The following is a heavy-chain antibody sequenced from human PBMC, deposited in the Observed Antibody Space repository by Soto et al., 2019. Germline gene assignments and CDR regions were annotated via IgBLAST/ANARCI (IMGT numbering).Heavy chain of an antibody. V-gene: IGHV4-39*01. J-gene: IGHJ6*03. D-gene: IGHD3-22*01. CDR3: ARGTGTEVVIYYYYYMDV. Sequence: SETLSLTCTVSGGSISSSSYYWGWIRQPPGKGLEWIGSIYYSGSTYYNPSLKSRVTISVDTSKNQFSLKLSSVTAADTAVYYCARGTGTEVVIYYYYYMDVWGKGTTVTVSS. CDR1: GGSISSSSYY. CDR2: IYYSGST.